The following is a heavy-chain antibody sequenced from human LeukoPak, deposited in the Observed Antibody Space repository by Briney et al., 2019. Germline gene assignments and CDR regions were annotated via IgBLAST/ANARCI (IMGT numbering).Heavy chain of an antibody. CDR2: ISSSSSSYI. J-gene: IGHJ4*02. D-gene: IGHD3-3*01. CDR1: GFTFSSYS. V-gene: IGHV3-21*01. CDR3: ARDPLYYDFWSGYYPFDY. Sequence: GRSLRLSCAASGFTFSSYSMNWVRQAPGKGLEWVSSISSSSSSYIYYADSVKGRFTISRDNAKNSLYLQMNSLRAEDTAVYYCARDPLYYDFWSGYYPFDYWGQGTLVTVSS.